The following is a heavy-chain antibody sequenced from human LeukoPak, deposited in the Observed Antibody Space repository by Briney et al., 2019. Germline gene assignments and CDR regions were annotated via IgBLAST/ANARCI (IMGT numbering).Heavy chain of an antibody. Sequence: SETLSLTCTVSGYSISSGYYWGWIRPPPGKGLVWIGIIDDSGSTYYNPSLKSRVTISVDTSKNQFSLKLSSVTAADTAVYYCARGKPSYGSGSYYRPLEPNYMDVWGKGTTVTVSS. D-gene: IGHD3-10*01. J-gene: IGHJ6*03. CDR3: ARGKPSYGSGSYYRPLEPNYMDV. CDR1: GYSISSGYY. CDR2: IDDSGST. V-gene: IGHV4-38-2*02.